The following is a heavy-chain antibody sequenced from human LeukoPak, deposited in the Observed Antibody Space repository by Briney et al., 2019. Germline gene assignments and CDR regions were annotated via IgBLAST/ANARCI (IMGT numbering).Heavy chain of an antibody. Sequence: PGGSLRLSCSASGFTFSNYPMHWVRQAPGKGLEYVSGISGNGGNTYYANSVKGRFTISRDNSKHTLYLQMGSLRAEDMAVYYCARSKTWLEHYWYFDLWGRGTLVTVSS. CDR3: ARSKTWLEHYWYFDL. CDR1: GFTFSNYP. CDR2: ISGNGGNT. J-gene: IGHJ2*01. V-gene: IGHV3-64*01. D-gene: IGHD5-24*01.